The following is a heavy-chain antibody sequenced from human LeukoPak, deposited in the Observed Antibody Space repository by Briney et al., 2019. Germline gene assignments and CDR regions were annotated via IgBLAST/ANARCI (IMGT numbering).Heavy chain of an antibody. CDR2: ISYDGSNK. CDR1: GFTFNSYG. D-gene: IGHD3-10*01. J-gene: IGHJ4*02. V-gene: IGHV3-30*18. Sequence: GGSLRLSCAASGFTFNSYGMHWVRQAPGKGLEWVAVISYDGSNKYYADSVKGRFTISRDNSKNALYLQMNSLRAEDTAVYYCAKPTYGSGSHYFDYWGQGTLVTVSS. CDR3: AKPTYGSGSHYFDY.